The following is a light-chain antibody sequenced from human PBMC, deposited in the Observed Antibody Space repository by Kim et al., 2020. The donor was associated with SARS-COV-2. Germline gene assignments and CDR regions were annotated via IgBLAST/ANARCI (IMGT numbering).Light chain of an antibody. CDR1: QSILYSSNNKNS. V-gene: IGKV4-1*01. Sequence: AIINCRSSQSILYSSNNKNSLACYHQKPGQPPEVVIFWATTRESGAPDRFSGSGSGTDFTLTISSLQAEDVAVYCRQQYYSSLFTFGPGTKVDIK. CDR3: QQYYSSLFT. CDR2: WAT. J-gene: IGKJ3*01.